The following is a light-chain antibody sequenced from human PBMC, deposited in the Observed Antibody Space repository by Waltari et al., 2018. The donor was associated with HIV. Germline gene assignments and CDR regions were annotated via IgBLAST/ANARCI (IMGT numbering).Light chain of an antibody. CDR2: KVS. CDR3: SSYTSSSTLDV. J-gene: IGLJ1*01. Sequence: QSALSLPAHVPGSPGQSSPISCTATSSNIGGYNSVSCYKQHQGKAPKLILYKVSNRPSGVPNRFSGSKSGNTASLTISGLQAEDEADYYCSSYTSSSTLDVFGTGTKVTVL. V-gene: IGLV2-14*01. CDR1: SSNIGGYNS.